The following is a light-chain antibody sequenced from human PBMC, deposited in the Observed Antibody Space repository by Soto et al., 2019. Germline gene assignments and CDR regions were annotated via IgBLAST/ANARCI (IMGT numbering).Light chain of an antibody. V-gene: IGKV1-5*03. J-gene: IGKJ5*01. CDR3: QQYNLYSDT. CDR2: QAS. CDR1: QSAGNW. Sequence: DIQMTQSPSTLSASVGDSVTITCRASQSAGNWLAWYQQKPGKAPKLLIYQASTLQSVVPSRFSGSGSGTEFTLTITSLQPEDFATYYGQQYNLYSDTFGQGTRLEIK.